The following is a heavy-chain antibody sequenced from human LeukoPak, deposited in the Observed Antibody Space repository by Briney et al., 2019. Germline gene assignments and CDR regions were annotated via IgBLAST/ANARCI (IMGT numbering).Heavy chain of an antibody. CDR2: ISGSGGST. D-gene: IGHD4-17*01. CDR1: GFTFSSYG. V-gene: IGHV3-23*01. J-gene: IGHJ4*02. Sequence: GGSLRLSCAVSGFTFSSYGMSWVRQAPGKGLEWVSAISGSGGSTYYADSVKGRFTISRDNSKNTLYLQMNSLRAEDTAVYYCAKGFNGDFCFDYWGQGTLVTVSS. CDR3: AKGFNGDFCFDY.